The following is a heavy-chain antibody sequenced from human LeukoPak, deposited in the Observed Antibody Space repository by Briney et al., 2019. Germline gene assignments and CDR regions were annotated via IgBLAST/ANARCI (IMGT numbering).Heavy chain of an antibody. D-gene: IGHD3-22*01. CDR1: GYTFTSYG. CDR2: ISAYNGNI. J-gene: IGHJ4*02. CDR3: ARVRYSDSSVLTRKRSYYFDY. Sequence: GASVKVSCKASGYTFTSYGISWVRQAPGQGLEWMGWISAYNGNINYAQKLQGRVTMTTDTSTSTAYMELRSLRSDDTAVYYCARVRYSDSSVLTRKRSYYFDYWGQGTLVTVSS. V-gene: IGHV1-18*01.